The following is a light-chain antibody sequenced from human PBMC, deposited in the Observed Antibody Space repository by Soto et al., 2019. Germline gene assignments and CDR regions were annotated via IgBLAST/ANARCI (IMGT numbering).Light chain of an antibody. V-gene: IGKV3-15*01. J-gene: IGKJ1*01. CDR1: QSVRSN. CDR3: QHYNNWPPWT. CDR2: GAS. Sequence: DIVMTQSPATLSVSPGERATLSCRASQSVRSNLAWYQQKPGQAPRLLIYGASTRATGIPARFSGSGSGTEFTLTISSLQSEDFAVYYCQHYNNWPPWTFGQGTKVDIK.